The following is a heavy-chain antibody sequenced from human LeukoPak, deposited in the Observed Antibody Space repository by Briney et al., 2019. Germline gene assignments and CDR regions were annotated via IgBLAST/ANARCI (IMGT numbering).Heavy chain of an antibody. V-gene: IGHV4-39*07. CDR2: IYYSGST. CDR3: ARVVDYGDYEGFDY. J-gene: IGHJ4*02. CDR1: GGSISSSSYY. D-gene: IGHD4-17*01. Sequence: SETLSLTCTVSGGSISSSSYYWGWIRQPPGKGLEWIGSIYYSGSTYYNPSLKSRVTISVDTSKNQFSLKLSSVTAADTAVYYCARVVDYGDYEGFDYWGQGTLVTVSS.